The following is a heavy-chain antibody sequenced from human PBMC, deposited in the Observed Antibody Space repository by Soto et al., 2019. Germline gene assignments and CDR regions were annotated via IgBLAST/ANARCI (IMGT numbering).Heavy chain of an antibody. J-gene: IGHJ6*02. CDR2: IIPIFGTA. D-gene: IGHD3-16*02. V-gene: IGHV1-69*06. CDR1: GGTFSSYA. Sequence: GASVKVSCKASGGTFSSYAISWVRQAPGQGLEWMGGIIPIFGTANYAQKFQGRVTITADKSTSTAYMELSSLRSEDTAVYYCARAYYDYVWVSYRPDYYYYGMDVWGQGTTVTVSS. CDR3: ARAYYDYVWVSYRPDYYYYGMDV.